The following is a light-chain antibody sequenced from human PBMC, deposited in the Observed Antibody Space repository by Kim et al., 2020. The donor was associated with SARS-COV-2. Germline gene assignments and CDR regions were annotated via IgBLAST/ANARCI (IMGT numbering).Light chain of an antibody. V-gene: IGKV1-39*01. CDR1: RNIFSR. J-gene: IGKJ1*01. Sequence: DYEMTQSPSSLSASIGDRVIITCRASRNIFSRLNWYQERPGKAPKLLIYAASTLQSGVPSRFSGTVSGTDFILTISSLQPEDSATYYCQQTYDVPRTFGQGTKVDIK. CDR3: QQTYDVPRT. CDR2: AAS.